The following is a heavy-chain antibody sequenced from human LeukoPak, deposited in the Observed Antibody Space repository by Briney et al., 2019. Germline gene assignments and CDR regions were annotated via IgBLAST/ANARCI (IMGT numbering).Heavy chain of an antibody. V-gene: IGHV3-30-3*01. CDR1: GFTFSSYA. CDR2: ISYDGSNK. CDR3: ARTYSSGCQDY. J-gene: IGHJ4*02. D-gene: IGHD6-19*01. Sequence: GGSLRLSCAASGFTFSSYAMHWVRQAPGKGLEWVAVISYDGSNKYYADSVKGQFTISRDNSKNTLYLQMNSLRAEDTAVYYCARTYSSGCQDYWGQGTLVTVSS.